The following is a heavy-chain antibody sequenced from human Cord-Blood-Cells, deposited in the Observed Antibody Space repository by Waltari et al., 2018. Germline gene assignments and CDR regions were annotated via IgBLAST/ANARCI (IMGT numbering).Heavy chain of an antibody. Sequence: QVQLQESGPGLVKPSETLSLTCAVSGYSISSGYYWGWIRQPPGKGLEWIGSIYHSGSTYYNPSLKSRVTISVDTSKNQFSLKLSSVTAADTAVYYCVRTGAGAFDIWGQGTMVTVSS. CDR1: GYSISSGYY. D-gene: IGHD7-27*01. J-gene: IGHJ3*02. V-gene: IGHV4-38-2*01. CDR3: VRTGAGAFDI. CDR2: IYHSGST.